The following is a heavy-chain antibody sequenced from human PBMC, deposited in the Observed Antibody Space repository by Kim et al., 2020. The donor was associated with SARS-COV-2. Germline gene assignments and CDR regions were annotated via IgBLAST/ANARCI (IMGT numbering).Heavy chain of an antibody. D-gene: IGHD3-10*01. CDR3: ARNDGSGSYYPDY. Sequence: YASSVKSSITNSRDNSHNTMYLQMNSLRAEDTAVSYCARNDGSGSYYPDYWGQGTLVTVSS. J-gene: IGHJ4*02. V-gene: IGHV3-30*01.